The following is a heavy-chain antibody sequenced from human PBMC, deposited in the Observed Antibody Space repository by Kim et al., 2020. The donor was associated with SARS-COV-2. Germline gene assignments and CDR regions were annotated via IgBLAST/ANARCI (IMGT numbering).Heavy chain of an antibody. D-gene: IGHD1-26*01. CDR3: AKHLATPPTYYLDY. CDR1: GFTFSSYA. J-gene: IGHJ4*02. Sequence: GGSLRLSCAASGFTFSSYAMSWVRQAPGEGLEWVSGISGSGDTTYYADSVKGRFTISRDNSKNTLFLQMNSLSAEDTAVYYCAKHLATPPTYYLDYWGQGTLVTVSS. V-gene: IGHV3-23*01. CDR2: ISGSGDTT.